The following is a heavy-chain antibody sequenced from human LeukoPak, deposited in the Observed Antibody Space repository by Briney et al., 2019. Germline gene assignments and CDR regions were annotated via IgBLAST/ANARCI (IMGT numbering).Heavy chain of an antibody. CDR3: ARDPHGYNSYFDY. Sequence: GGSLRLSCAAPGFIVSSNYMNWVRQAPGKGLEWVSVIYTDGSTYYADSVKGRFTISRDISRNTVHLQMNSLRAGDTAVYYCARDPHGYNSYFDYWGQGTLVTVSS. D-gene: IGHD5-24*01. CDR1: GFIVSSNY. CDR2: IYTDGST. V-gene: IGHV3-53*01. J-gene: IGHJ4*02.